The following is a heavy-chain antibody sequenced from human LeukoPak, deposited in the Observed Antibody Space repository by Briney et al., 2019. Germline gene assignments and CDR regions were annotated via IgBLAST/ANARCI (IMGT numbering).Heavy chain of an antibody. Sequence: ASVKVSCKASRYIFTSYDINWVRQATGQGLEWMGWMNPNSGNTGYAQKFQGRVTMTRNTSISTAYMELSSLRSEDTAVYYCARFFGYDYVWGSYRENWFDPWGQGTLVTVSS. CDR3: ARFFGYDYVWGSYRENWFDP. V-gene: IGHV1-8*01. CDR2: MNPNSGNT. CDR1: RYIFTSYD. J-gene: IGHJ5*02. D-gene: IGHD3-16*02.